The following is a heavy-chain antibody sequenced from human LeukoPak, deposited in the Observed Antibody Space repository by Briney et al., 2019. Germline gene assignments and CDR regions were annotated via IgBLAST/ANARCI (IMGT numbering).Heavy chain of an antibody. CDR3: ATEDYYDSSGYYFHY. Sequence: GGSLRLSCAASGFTFSSYWMSWVRQAPGKGLEWVANIKQDGSEKYYVDSVKGRFTISRDNAKNSLYLQMNSLRAEDTAVYYCATEDYYDSSGYYFHYWGQGTLVTVSS. CDR2: IKQDGSEK. D-gene: IGHD3-22*01. J-gene: IGHJ4*02. CDR1: GFTFSSYW. V-gene: IGHV3-7*01.